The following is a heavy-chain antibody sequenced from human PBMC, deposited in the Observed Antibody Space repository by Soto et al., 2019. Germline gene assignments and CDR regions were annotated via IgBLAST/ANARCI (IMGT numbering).Heavy chain of an antibody. J-gene: IGHJ6*02. V-gene: IGHV4-59*01. Sequence: QVQLQESGPGLVKPSETLSLTCTVSGGTISRYYWSWIRQPPGKGLEGIGYMYNTGSTVYNPSFKSRVTISVDPSXNXISLQLNSVTAADTAVYYCARDLWGYCGTDCYPLDVWGQGTTVTVSS. CDR3: ARDLWGYCGTDCYPLDV. CDR1: GGTISRYY. D-gene: IGHD2-21*02. CDR2: MYNTGST.